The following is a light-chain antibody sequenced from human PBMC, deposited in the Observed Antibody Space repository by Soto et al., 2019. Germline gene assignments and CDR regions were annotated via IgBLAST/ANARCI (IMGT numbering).Light chain of an antibody. CDR2: GAS. Sequence: ETVMTQSPATLSVSPGERATLSCRASRSISSYLAWYQQKPGQPPRLLIYGASTRATGIPARFSGSGSGTEFTLTVSSLQSEDFATYYCQQSYSTPWTFGQGTKVDI. J-gene: IGKJ1*01. CDR1: RSISSY. V-gene: IGKV3-15*01. CDR3: QQSYSTPWT.